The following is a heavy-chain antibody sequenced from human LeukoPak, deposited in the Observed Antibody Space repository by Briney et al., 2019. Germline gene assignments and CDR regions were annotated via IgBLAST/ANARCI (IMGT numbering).Heavy chain of an antibody. J-gene: IGHJ4*02. CDR1: GGSFSGYY. V-gene: IGHV4-34*01. CDR3: ARAGEYCSSTSCLYFDY. D-gene: IGHD2-2*01. Sequence: PSETLSLTCAVYGGSFSGYYWSWIRQPPGKGLEWIGYIYHSGSTYYNPSLKSRVTISVDRSKNQFSLKLSSVTAADTAVYYCARAGEYCSSTSCLYFDYWGQGTLVTVSS. CDR2: IYHSGST.